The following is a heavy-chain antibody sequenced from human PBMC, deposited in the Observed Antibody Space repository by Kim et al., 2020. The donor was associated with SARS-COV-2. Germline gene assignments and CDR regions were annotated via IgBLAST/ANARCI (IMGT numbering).Heavy chain of an antibody. J-gene: IGHJ4*02. CDR2: YPGDSDT. CDR3: ARIGDY. Sequence: YPGDSDTRYSPSFQGQVTISAEKSISTAYLQWRSLKASDTAMYYCARIGDYWGQGTLVTVSS. V-gene: IGHV5-51*01. D-gene: IGHD2-15*01.